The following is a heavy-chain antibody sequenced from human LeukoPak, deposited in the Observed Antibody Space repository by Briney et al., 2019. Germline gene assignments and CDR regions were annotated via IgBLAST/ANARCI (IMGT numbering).Heavy chain of an antibody. V-gene: IGHV3-9*01. Sequence: PGGSLRLSCAASGFTFDDYAMHWVRQAPGKGLVWVSGISWNSGSIGYADSVKGRFTISRDNAKNSLYLQMNSLRAEDTALYYCVKGGKGFLEWAEQLFDYWGQGTLVTVSS. CDR1: GFTFDDYA. D-gene: IGHD3-3*01. CDR2: ISWNSGSI. CDR3: VKGGKGFLEWAEQLFDY. J-gene: IGHJ4*02.